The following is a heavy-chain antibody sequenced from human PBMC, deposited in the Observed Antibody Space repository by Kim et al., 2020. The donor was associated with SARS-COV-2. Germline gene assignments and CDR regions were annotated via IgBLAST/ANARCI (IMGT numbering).Heavy chain of an antibody. D-gene: IGHD1-1*01. J-gene: IGHJ4*01. V-gene: IGHV1-69*04. CDR1: GGSISSYA. Sequence: SVKVSCKTSGGSISSYAITWLRQAPGQGLEWMGSIIPIVGTPNYAQKFQDRVTITADISARTVYMDLSSLTSEDTAVYYCAADLRVGATAIFYFDYW. CDR3: AADLRVGATAIFYFDY. CDR2: IIPIVGTP.